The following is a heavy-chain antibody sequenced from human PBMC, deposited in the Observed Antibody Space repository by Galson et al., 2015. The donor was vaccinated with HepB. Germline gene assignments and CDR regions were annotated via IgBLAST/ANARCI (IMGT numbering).Heavy chain of an antibody. J-gene: IGHJ3*02. D-gene: IGHD5-24*01. CDR1: GYTFTSYY. V-gene: IGHV1-46*01. CDR3: ARDRDGYFFLGDAFDI. Sequence: SVKVSCKASGYTFTSYYMHWVRQAPGQGLEWMGIINPSGGSTSYAQKLQGRVTMTRDTSTSTVYMELSSPRSEDTAVYYCARDRDGYFFLGDAFDIWGQGTMVTVSS. CDR2: INPSGGST.